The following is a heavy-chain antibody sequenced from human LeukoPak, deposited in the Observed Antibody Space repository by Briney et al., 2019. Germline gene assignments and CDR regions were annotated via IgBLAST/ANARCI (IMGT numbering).Heavy chain of an antibody. CDR3: ARGYDFWSGYYTDYYYGMDV. J-gene: IGHJ6*02. CDR1: GGTFSSYA. V-gene: IGHV1-69*13. Sequence: GASVTVSCKASGGTFSSYAISWVRQAPGQGLEWMGGIIPIFGTANYAQKFQGRVTITADESTSTAYMELSSLRSEDTAVYYCARGYDFWSGYYTDYYYGMDVWGQGTTVTVSS. CDR2: IIPIFGTA. D-gene: IGHD3-3*01.